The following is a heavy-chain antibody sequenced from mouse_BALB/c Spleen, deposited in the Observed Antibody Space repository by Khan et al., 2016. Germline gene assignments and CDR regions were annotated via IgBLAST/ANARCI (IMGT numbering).Heavy chain of an antibody. V-gene: IGHV9-1*02. J-gene: IGHJ4*01. CDR3: VRRRLLDLYDAMDY. CDR1: GYAFTNYG. D-gene: IGHD3-1*01. CDR2: IATYSGEP. Sequence: QIQLVQSGPELKKPGETVKISCRASGYAFTNYGIHWVRQAPGKGLKWMGWIATYSGEPTYADDFKGRFAFSLETSASTAYLQINNLKHEDMATYCCVRRRLLDLYDAMDYWGQVTAVTLSS.